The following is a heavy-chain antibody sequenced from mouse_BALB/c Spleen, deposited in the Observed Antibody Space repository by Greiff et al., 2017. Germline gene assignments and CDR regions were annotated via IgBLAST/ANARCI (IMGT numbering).Heavy chain of an antibody. V-gene: IGHV2-9-2*01. CDR3: VRDPYGNYAMDY. CDR2: IWTGGGT. CDR1: GFSLTSYD. D-gene: IGHD2-1*01. J-gene: IGHJ4*01. Sequence: VQLQESGPGLVAPSQSLSITCTVSGFSLTSYDISWIRQPPGKGLEWLGVIWTGGGTNYNSAFMSRLSISKDNSKSQVFLKMNSLQTDDTAIYYCVRDPYGNYAMDYWGQGTSVTVSS.